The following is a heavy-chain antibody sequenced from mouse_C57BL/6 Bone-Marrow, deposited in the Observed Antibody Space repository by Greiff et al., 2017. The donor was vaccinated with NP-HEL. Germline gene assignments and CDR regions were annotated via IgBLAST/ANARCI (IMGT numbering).Heavy chain of an antibody. CDR1: GFTFSDYG. J-gene: IGHJ2*01. D-gene: IGHD2-1*01. CDR3: ARRRGNYGGDYFDY. CDR2: ISSGSSTI. Sequence: EVMLVESGGGLVRPGGSLKLSCAASGFTFSDYGMHWVRQAPEKGLEWVAYISSGSSTIYYADTVKGRFTISRDNAKNTLFLQMTSLRSEDTAMYYCARRRGNYGGDYFDYWGQGTTLTVSS. V-gene: IGHV5-17*01.